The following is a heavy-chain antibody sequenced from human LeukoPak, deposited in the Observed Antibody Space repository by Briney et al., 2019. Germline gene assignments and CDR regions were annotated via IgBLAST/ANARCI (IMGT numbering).Heavy chain of an antibody. J-gene: IGHJ4*02. CDR2: IYSGGTT. D-gene: IGHD4-23*01. CDR1: GFTFSSYE. V-gene: IGHV3-53*01. CDR3: ARRAGGYSHPYDY. Sequence: PGGSLRLSCAASGFTFSSYEMNWVRQAPGKGLEWVSLIYSGGTTYYADSVKGRFTISRDNSKNTLYLQVNSLRAEDTAVYYCARRAGGYSHPYDYWGQGILVTVSS.